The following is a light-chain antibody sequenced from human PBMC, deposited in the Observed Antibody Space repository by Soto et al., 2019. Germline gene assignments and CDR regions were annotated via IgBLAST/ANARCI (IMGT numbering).Light chain of an antibody. CDR1: QGISNY. CDR3: QKYNSAPPFT. V-gene: IGKV1-27*01. Sequence: DIQMTQSPSSLSASVVDRVTITCRASQGISNYLAWYQQKPGKVPKLLIYAASTLQSGVPSRFSGSVSGTDFTLTISRLQPEDVATYYCQKYNSAPPFTFGPGTKVDIK. CDR2: AAS. J-gene: IGKJ3*01.